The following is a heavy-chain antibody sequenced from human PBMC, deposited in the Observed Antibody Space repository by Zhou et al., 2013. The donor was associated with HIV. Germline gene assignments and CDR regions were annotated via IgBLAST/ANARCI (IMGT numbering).Heavy chain of an antibody. V-gene: IGHV1-69*04. CDR3: ARDKVEGGTVRAYY. D-gene: IGHD1-26*01. CDR1: GGAFSRYA. Sequence: QVQLVQSGAEVKKPGSSVKVSCKASGGAFSRYAVSWVRQAPGQGRRVDGKGSCLFLVVTDYAQKFKGRVTITADKSTSTAYMELTTLGSGDTAVYYCARDKVEGGTVRAYYWGQGTLVTVSS. J-gene: IGHJ4*02. CDR2: SCLFLVVT.